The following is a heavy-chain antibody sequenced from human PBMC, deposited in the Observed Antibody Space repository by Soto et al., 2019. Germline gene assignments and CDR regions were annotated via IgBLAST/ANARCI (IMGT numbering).Heavy chain of an antibody. V-gene: IGHV3-48*03. D-gene: IGHD6-13*01. CDR3: ARFGLSSSLHPSIDF. CDR2: ISSGGTTI. J-gene: IGHJ4*02. CDR1: GLTFSTYE. Sequence: GGSLRPSCAASGLTFSTYEMNWVRQAPGKGLEWVSCISSGGTTIYYADSVKGRFTISRDNARNSLFLQMDSLRAEDTAVYYCARFGLSSSLHPSIDFWGQGTLVTVSS.